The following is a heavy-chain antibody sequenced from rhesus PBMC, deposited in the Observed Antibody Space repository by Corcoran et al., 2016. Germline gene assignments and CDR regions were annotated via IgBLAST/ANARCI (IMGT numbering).Heavy chain of an antibody. CDR3: ARGDRQRLVQPVDY. CDR1: GCSIRITY. CDR2: ISGSGGST. V-gene: IGHV4-173*01. Sequence: QVQLQESGPGRVKPSETLSLTCAVSGCSIRITYWCRIRLPPGKGLEWLGRISGSGGSTDYNPSLKSRVTISTDTSKNQFSLKLSSVTAADTAVYYCARGDRQRLVQPVDYWGQGVLVTVSS. D-gene: IGHD6-31*01. J-gene: IGHJ4*01.